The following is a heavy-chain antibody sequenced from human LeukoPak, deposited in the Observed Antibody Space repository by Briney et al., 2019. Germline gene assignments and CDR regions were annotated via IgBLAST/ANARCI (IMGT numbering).Heavy chain of an antibody. CDR3: ARDAPDCSSNSCYPYYFDY. CDR1: GFTFSSYS. V-gene: IGHV3-21*01. CDR2: ISGSSHYM. J-gene: IGHJ4*02. Sequence: GGSLRLSCAVSGFTFSSYSMNWVRQAPGKGLEWVSSISGSSHYMYYADSVQGRFTISRDNAKNSLYLQMNSLRAEDTAVYYCARDAPDCSSNSCYPYYFDYWGQGTLVTVSS. D-gene: IGHD2-2*01.